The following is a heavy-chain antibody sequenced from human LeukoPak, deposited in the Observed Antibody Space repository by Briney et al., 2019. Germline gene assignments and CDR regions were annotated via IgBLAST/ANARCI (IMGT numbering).Heavy chain of an antibody. Sequence: TSETLSLTCTVSGGSISTYPWSWIRQPPGKGLEWIGYISYSGSTNYNPSLKSRVTISVDTSKNQFSLKLSSVTAADTAVYYCAKGAVTTYHYWGQGTLVTVSS. V-gene: IGHV4-59*01. CDR1: GGSISTYP. D-gene: IGHD4-17*01. CDR3: AKGAVTTYHY. J-gene: IGHJ4*02. CDR2: ISYSGST.